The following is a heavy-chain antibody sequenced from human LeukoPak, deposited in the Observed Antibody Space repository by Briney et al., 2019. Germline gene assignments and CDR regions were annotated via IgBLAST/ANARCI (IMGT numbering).Heavy chain of an antibody. CDR3: ARVETSGSYEY. CDR2: INPSGGST. J-gene: IGHJ4*02. V-gene: IGHV1-46*01. D-gene: IGHD1-26*01. Sequence: ASVKVSCKASGYTFTNYYMHWVRQAPGQGLEWMGIINPSGGSTGDAQKFQGRVTMTRDTSTSTVYMELSSLRSEDTAVYYCARVETSGSYEYWGQGTLVTVSS. CDR1: GYTFTNYY.